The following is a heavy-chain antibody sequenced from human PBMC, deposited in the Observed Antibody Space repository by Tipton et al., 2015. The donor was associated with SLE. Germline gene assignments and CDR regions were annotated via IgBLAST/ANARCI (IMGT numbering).Heavy chain of an antibody. CDR2: IYSGGSK. V-gene: IGHV3-53*05. CDR1: GFTISSNF. J-gene: IGHJ6*02. D-gene: IGHD4-17*01. CDR3: ARALGDYGYYYGMDV. Sequence: SLRLSCAASGFTISSNFMSWVRQAPGKGLEWVSVIYSGGSKYYADSVKGRFTISRDNSKNTLYLQMNSLRAEDTAVYYCARALGDYGYYYGMDVWGQGTTVTVSS.